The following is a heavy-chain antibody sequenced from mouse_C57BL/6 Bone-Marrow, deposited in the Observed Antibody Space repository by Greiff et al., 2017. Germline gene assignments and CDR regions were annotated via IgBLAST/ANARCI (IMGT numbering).Heavy chain of an antibody. CDR3: AMIMDYGSSYGYFDV. J-gene: IGHJ1*03. Sequence: VQLQQPGAELVKPGASVKVSCKASGYTFTSYWMHWVKQRPGQGLEWIGRIHPSDSDTNYNQKFKGKATLTVDKSSSTAYMQLSSLTSEDSAVXYCAMIMDYGSSYGYFDVWGTGTTVTVSS. CDR2: IHPSDSDT. CDR1: GYTFTSYW. V-gene: IGHV1-74*01. D-gene: IGHD1-1*01.